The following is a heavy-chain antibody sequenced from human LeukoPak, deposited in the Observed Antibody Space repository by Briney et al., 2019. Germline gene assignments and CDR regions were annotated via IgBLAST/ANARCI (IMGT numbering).Heavy chain of an antibody. CDR1: GFTFSSYW. CDR3: ASRSGYYDSSGSYYFDY. Sequence: GGSLRLSCAASGFTFSSYWMSWVRQAPGKGLEWVANIKQDGSERYYVDSVKGRFTISRDNAKNSLYLQMNSLRAEDTAVYYCASRSGYYDSSGSYYFDYWGQGTLVTVSS. CDR2: IKQDGSER. V-gene: IGHV3-7*01. D-gene: IGHD3-22*01. J-gene: IGHJ4*02.